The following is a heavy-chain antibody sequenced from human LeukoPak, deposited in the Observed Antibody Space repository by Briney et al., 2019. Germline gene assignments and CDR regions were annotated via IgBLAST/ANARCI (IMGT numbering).Heavy chain of an antibody. CDR1: GFTFSSYW. J-gene: IGHJ4*02. Sequence: GGSLKLSCAASGFTFSSYWMTWVRQAPGQGLEWMANIKHDGSEKYYVDTVKGRFTISRDNAKNSLYLQLNSLRAEDTAVYYCARGAMIVVAASFVDYWGQGTLVTVSS. V-gene: IGHV3-7*03. D-gene: IGHD3-22*01. CDR2: IKHDGSEK. CDR3: ARGAMIVVAASFVDY.